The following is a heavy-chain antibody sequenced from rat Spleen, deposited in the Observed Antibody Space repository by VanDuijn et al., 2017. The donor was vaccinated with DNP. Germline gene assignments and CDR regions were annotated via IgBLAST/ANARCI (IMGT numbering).Heavy chain of an antibody. J-gene: IGHJ2*01. CDR3: TRALRGPFDY. V-gene: IGHV2-63*01. CDR2: MRYDGDT. D-gene: IGHD3-1*01. Sequence: QVQLKESGPGLVQPSQTLSLTCTVSGFSFTSYHVHWVRQPPGKGLEWMGRMRYDGDTSYSSSLTSRLSISRDTSKNQVFLKMSGLQTDDTGTYYCTRALRGPFDYWGQGVMVTVSS. CDR1: GFSFTSYH.